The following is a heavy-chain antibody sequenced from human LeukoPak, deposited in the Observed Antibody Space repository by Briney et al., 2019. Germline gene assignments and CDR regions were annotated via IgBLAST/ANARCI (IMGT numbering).Heavy chain of an antibody. V-gene: IGHV4-34*01. CDR2: INHSGST. Sequence: SETLSLTCAVYGGSFSGYYWSWIRQPPGKGLEWIGEINHSGSTNYIPSLKSRVTISVDTSKNQFSLKLSSVTAADTAVYYCASSAYYYASSGYERQFDYWGQGTLVTVSS. J-gene: IGHJ4*02. CDR1: GGSFSGYY. CDR3: ASSAYYYASSGYERQFDY. D-gene: IGHD3-22*01.